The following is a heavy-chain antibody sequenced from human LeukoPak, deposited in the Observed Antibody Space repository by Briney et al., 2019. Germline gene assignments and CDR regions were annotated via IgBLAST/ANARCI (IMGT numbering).Heavy chain of an antibody. J-gene: IGHJ4*02. Sequence: GGSLKISCQGLGYTFSTFWIGWVRQMPGKGLEWMGIIYPGDSDTRYSPSFQGQVTISADKSISTAYLQWSSLKASDTAMYYCASATGLRPFDYWGQGTLVTVSS. V-gene: IGHV5-51*01. CDR2: IYPGDSDT. D-gene: IGHD4-17*01. CDR3: ASATGLRPFDY. CDR1: GYTFSTFW.